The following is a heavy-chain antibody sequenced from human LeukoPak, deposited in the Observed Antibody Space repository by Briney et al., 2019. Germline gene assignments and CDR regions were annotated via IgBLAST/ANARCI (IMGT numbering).Heavy chain of an antibody. J-gene: IGHJ6*04. Sequence: SETLSLTRTVSGGSISSSSYYWGWIRQPPGKGLEWIGSIYYSGSTYYNPSLKSRVTISVDTSKNQFSLKLSSVTAADTAVYYCARDSRDVWGKGTTVTVSS. CDR3: ARDSRDV. V-gene: IGHV4-39*07. CDR1: GGSISSSSYY. CDR2: IYYSGST.